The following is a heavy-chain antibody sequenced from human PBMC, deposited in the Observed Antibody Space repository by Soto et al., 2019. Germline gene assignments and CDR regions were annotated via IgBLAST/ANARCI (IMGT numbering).Heavy chain of an antibody. CDR2: IDPSDSYT. V-gene: IGHV5-10-1*01. D-gene: IGHD3-22*01. CDR1: GYSFTIYW. Sequence: PGESLKISCNGSGYSFTIYWISWVRQMPGKGLEWMGRIDPSDSYTNYSPSFQGHVTISADKSISTAYLQWSSLKASDTAMYYCARHSDYYDSSGYWVDYWGQGTLVTVSS. J-gene: IGHJ4*02. CDR3: ARHSDYYDSSGYWVDY.